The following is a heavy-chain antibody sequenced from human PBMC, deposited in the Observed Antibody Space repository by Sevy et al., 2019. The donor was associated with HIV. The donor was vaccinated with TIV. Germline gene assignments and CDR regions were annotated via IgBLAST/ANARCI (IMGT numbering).Heavy chain of an antibody. J-gene: IGHJ3*02. CDR3: AKDRTPYFYDSSGHPAFDI. D-gene: IGHD3-22*01. CDR1: GFTFSSYA. Sequence: GGSLRLSCAASGFTFSSYAMNWVRQAPGKGLEWVSAISGSGGSTYYADSVKGRFTISRDNSKNTLYLQMNSLRAEDXAVYYCAKDRTPYFYDSSGHPAFDIWGQGTMVTVSS. V-gene: IGHV3-23*01. CDR2: ISGSGGST.